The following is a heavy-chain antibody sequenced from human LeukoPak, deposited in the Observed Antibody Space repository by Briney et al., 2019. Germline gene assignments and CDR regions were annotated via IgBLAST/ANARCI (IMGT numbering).Heavy chain of an antibody. CDR2: IYHSGST. J-gene: IGHJ4*02. CDR3: VRDAMIRGDDFDY. V-gene: IGHV4-38-2*02. CDR1: GYSISSGYY. D-gene: IGHD3-10*01. Sequence: SETLSLTCTVSGYSISSGYYWGWIRQPPGKGLEWIGSIYHSGSTYYNPSLKSRVTISVDTSRNQFSLKLNSVTAADTAVYFCVRDAMIRGDDFDYWGQGTLVTVSS.